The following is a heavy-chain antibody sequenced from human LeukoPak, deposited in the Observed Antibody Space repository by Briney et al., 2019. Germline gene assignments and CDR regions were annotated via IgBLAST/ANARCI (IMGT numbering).Heavy chain of an antibody. J-gene: IGHJ3*02. CDR1: GFTFSLYW. CDR2: INPDGSQK. D-gene: IGHD5/OR15-5a*01. CDR3: ARGHVTVSAHDDAFDI. Sequence: PGGSLRLSCAASGFTFSLYWMTWVRQSPGKGLEWVADINPDGSQKYSVDSVKGRFTISRDNAKNSLFLQMNSLRAEDTAVYYCARGHVTVSAHDDAFDIWGQGTMVTVSS. V-gene: IGHV3-7*01.